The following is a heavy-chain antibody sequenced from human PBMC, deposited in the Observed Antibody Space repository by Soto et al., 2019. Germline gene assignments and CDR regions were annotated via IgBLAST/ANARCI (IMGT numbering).Heavy chain of an antibody. CDR1: GFHFNSYT. CDR2: IDSSSGFI. D-gene: IGHD3-3*01. Sequence: EVQLVESGGGLVKPGGSLRLSCAASGFHFNSYTMNWVRQAPGKGLEWVSSIDSSSGFIYYADSVKGRFAISRDNAKNSLFLQMNSLRAEDTAVYYCAREVVIMSSLDYWGQGTLVTVSS. CDR3: AREVVIMSSLDY. J-gene: IGHJ4*02. V-gene: IGHV3-21*01.